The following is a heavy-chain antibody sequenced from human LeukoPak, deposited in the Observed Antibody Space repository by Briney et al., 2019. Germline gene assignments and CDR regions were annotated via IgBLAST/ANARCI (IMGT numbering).Heavy chain of an antibody. D-gene: IGHD2-15*01. CDR1: GYTFTSYY. CDR2: INPSGGST. J-gene: IGHJ4*02. Sequence: ASVKVSCKASGYTFTSYYMHWVRQAPGQGLEWMGIINPSGGSTSYAQKFQGRVTMTTDTSTSTAYMELRSLRSDDTAVYYCARGGMILGYCSGGSCYTLTPHRNFDYWGQGTLVTVSS. V-gene: IGHV1-46*01. CDR3: ARGGMILGYCSGGSCYTLTPHRNFDY.